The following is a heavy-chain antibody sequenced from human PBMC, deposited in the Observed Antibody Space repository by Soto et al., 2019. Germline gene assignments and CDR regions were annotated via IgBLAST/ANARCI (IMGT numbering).Heavy chain of an antibody. CDR2: IIPTFGTA. V-gene: IGHV1-69*01. CDR1: GGTFSSYA. D-gene: IGHD3-10*01. CDR3: ARDGGYYYGSGSYFNAFDI. Sequence: QVQLVQSGAEVKKPGSSVKVSCKASGGTFSSYAISWVRQAPGQGLEWMGGIIPTFGTANYAQKFQGRVTITADESTSTAYMELSSLRSEDTAVYYCARDGGYYYGSGSYFNAFDIWGQGTMVTVSS. J-gene: IGHJ3*02.